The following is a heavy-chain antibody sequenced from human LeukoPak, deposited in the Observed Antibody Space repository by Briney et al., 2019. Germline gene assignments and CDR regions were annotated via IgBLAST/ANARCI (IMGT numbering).Heavy chain of an antibody. V-gene: IGHV4-34*01. CDR1: GGSFSGYY. D-gene: IGHD3-16*02. Sequence: TPSETLSLTCAVYGGSFSGYYWSWIRQPPGKGLEWIGEINHSGSTNYNPSLKSRVTISVDTSKNQFSLKLSSVTAADTAVYYCARRGTNDYVWGSSRHWGQGTLVTVSS. CDR2: INHSGST. CDR3: ARRGTNDYVWGSSRH. J-gene: IGHJ4*02.